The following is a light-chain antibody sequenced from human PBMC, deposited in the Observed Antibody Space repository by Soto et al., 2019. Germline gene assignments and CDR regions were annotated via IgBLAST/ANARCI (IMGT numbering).Light chain of an antibody. J-gene: IGLJ3*02. V-gene: IGLV4-60*02. CDR2: LERSGSY. CDR3: ETWDSNPRV. CDR1: SGHSSYI. Sequence: QLVLTQSSSASASLGSSVKLTCTLSSGHSSYIIAWHQQQPGKAPRYLMKLERSGSYNKGGGVPDRFSGSSSGADRYLTISNLQFEDEAEYYCETWDSNPRVFGGGTKLTVL.